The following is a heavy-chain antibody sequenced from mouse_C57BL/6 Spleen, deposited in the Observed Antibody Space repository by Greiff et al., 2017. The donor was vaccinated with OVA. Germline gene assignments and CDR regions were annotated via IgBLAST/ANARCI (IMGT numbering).Heavy chain of an antibody. D-gene: IGHD2-4*01. Sequence: VQLQQSGPELVKPGASVKISCKASGYSFTDYNMNWVKQSNGKSLEWIGVINPNYGTTSYNQKFKGKATLTVDQSSSTAYMQLNSLTSEDSAVYYWARNRGYDYDGDNARDYWGQGTSVTVSS. V-gene: IGHV1-39*01. CDR3: ARNRGYDYDGDNARDY. CDR2: INPNYGTT. CDR1: GYSFTDYN. J-gene: IGHJ4*01.